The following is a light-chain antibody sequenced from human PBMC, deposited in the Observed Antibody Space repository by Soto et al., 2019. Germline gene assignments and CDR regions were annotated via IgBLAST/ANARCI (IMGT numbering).Light chain of an antibody. CDR2: DVS. CDR3: QQRINWPLFT. Sequence: EIVLTQSPATLSLSPGERATLSCRASQSVGSSLAWYQQKPGQAPRLLIYDVSKRATGIPARFSGSGSGTDFTLTISGLEPEDFAVYYCQQRINWPLFTFGPGTKVDIK. CDR1: QSVGSS. V-gene: IGKV3-11*01. J-gene: IGKJ3*01.